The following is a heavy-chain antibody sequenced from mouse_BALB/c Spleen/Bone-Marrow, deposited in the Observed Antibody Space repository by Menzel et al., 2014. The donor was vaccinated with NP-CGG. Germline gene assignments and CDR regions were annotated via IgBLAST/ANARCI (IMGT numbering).Heavy chain of an antibody. D-gene: IGHD1-1*01. V-gene: IGHV3-1*02. CDR2: IHYSGYT. Sequence: EVQGVESGPDLVKSSQSLSLTCTVTGYSITSGYNWRWIRQFPGNKLEWMGYIHYSGYTNYNPSLKSRISITRDTSKNQFFLQLNSVTTEDTATYYCARGGYYGSSYFDYWGQGTTLTVSS. CDR3: ARGGYYGSSYFDY. CDR1: GYSITSGYN. J-gene: IGHJ2*01.